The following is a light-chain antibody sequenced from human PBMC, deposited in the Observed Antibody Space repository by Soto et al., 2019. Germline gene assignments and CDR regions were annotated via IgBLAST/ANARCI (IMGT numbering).Light chain of an antibody. CDR2: RNN. CDR1: SSNIGSNY. CDR3: AAWDDSLSGLSV. J-gene: IGLJ3*02. V-gene: IGLV1-47*01. Sequence: QSVLTQPPSASATPGQRVTISCSGSSSNIGSNYVYWYQQLPGTAPKLLIYRNNQRPSGVPDRFSGSKSGTSASLAISGLRSEDEADYYCAAWDDSLSGLSVFGGGTKLTVL.